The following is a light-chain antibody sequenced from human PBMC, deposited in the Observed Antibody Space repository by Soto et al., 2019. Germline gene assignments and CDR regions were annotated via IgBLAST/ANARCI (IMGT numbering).Light chain of an antibody. CDR3: SSYTSSSTPL. V-gene: IGLV2-14*01. CDR1: SSDVGAYSY. J-gene: IGLJ2*01. Sequence: QSALTQPASVSGSPGQSITISCSGTSSDVGAYSYVSWYQQHPGKAPKLMIYEVTKRPSGISHRFSGSKSGNTASLTISGLQAEDEADYYCSSYTSSSTPLFGGGTKLTVL. CDR2: EVT.